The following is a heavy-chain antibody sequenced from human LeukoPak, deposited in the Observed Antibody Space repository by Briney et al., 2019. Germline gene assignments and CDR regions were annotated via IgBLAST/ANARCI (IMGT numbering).Heavy chain of an antibody. J-gene: IGHJ4*02. CDR2: ISWNSGSI. CDR1: GFTFSNYA. Sequence: GRSLRLSRAASGFTFSNYAMHWVRQAPGKGLEWVSGISWNSGSIGYADSVKGRFTISRDNAKNSLYLQMNSLRAEDTALYYCAKDVYGSGSYYDYWGQGTLVTVSS. D-gene: IGHD3-10*01. V-gene: IGHV3-9*01. CDR3: AKDVYGSGSYYDY.